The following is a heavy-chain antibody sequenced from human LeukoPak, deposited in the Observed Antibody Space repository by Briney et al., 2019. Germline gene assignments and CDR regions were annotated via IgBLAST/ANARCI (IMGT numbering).Heavy chain of an antibody. D-gene: IGHD3-22*01. Sequence: HPGGSLRLSCAASGFTFSSYWMSWVRQAPGKGLEWVANIKQDGSEKYYVDSVKGRFTISRDNAKNSLYLQMNSLRAEDTAVYYCARVGQGLLYDSSGYYLWYFDYWGQGTLVTVSS. CDR2: IKQDGSEK. CDR3: ARVGQGLLYDSSGYYLWYFDY. V-gene: IGHV3-7*01. J-gene: IGHJ4*02. CDR1: GFTFSSYW.